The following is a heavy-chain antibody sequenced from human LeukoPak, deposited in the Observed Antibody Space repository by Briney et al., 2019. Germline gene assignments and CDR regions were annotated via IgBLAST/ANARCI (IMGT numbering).Heavy chain of an antibody. CDR3: AKDHPSGYYFDY. D-gene: IGHD1-14*01. V-gene: IGHV3-23*01. Sequence: GGSLRLSCAASGFTFSIYWMHWVRQAPGQGLEWVSAISGSGGSTFNADSVKGRFTISRDNSKNTLFLQMNSLRAEDTAIYYCAKDHPSGYYFDYWGQGTLVTVSS. CDR2: ISGSGGST. CDR1: GFTFSIYW. J-gene: IGHJ4*02.